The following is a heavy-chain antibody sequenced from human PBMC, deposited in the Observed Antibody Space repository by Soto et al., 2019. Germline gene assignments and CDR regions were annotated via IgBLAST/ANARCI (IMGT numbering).Heavy chain of an antibody. CDR3: ARAKAPLYSSSWYWFDP. D-gene: IGHD6-13*01. V-gene: IGHV4-61*05. Sequence: SETLSLPCSVFGGSISSSSYYWSWIRQPPGKGLEWIGYIYYSGSTNYNPSLKSRVTISVDTSKNQFSLKLSSVTAADTAVYYCARAKAPLYSSSWYWFDPWGQGTLVTAPQ. J-gene: IGHJ5*02. CDR1: GGSISSSSYY. CDR2: IYYSGST.